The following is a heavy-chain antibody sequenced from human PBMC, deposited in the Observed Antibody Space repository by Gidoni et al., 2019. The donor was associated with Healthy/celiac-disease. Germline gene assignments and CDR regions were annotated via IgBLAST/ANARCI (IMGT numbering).Heavy chain of an antibody. CDR1: GFPFCSYS. V-gene: IGHV3-21*01. Sequence: EVQLVESGGGLVKPGGPLRLSCAASGFPFCSYSMIWVRQAPGKGLEWVSSISSSSSYTYYADSVKGRFTISRDNAKNSLYLQMNSLRAEDTAVYYCARVILQKKDIVVVPAAFRQNYYYGMDVWGQGTTVTVSS. CDR3: ARVILQKKDIVVVPAAFRQNYYYGMDV. CDR2: ISSSSSYT. J-gene: IGHJ6*02. D-gene: IGHD2-2*01.